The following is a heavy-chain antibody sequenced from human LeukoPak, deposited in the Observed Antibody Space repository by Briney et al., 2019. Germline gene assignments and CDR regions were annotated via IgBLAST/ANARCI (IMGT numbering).Heavy chain of an antibody. CDR2: ISYDGSNK. V-gene: IGHV3-30*03. J-gene: IGHJ4*02. CDR1: GFAFSSYG. Sequence: GGSLRLSCAASGFAFSSYGMHWVRQAPGKGLEWVAVISYDGSNKYYADSVKGRFTISRDNSKNTLYLQMNSLRAEDTAVYYCARGPSGYHNTGGQGTLVTVSS. CDR3: ARGPSGYHNT. D-gene: IGHD5-12*01.